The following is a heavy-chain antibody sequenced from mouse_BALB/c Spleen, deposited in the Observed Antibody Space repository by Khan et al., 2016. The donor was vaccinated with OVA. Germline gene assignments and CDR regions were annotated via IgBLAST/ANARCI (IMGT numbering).Heavy chain of an antibody. Sequence: EVELVESGGGLVRPGGSLKLSCATSGFTFSTYAMSWVRQILEKRLEWVATISSDGDYTYYPDCVKGRFTISRDNAKNTLYLQMSSLRSEDTAMYYCTRSPYGNFAYWGQEALVTVSA. CDR2: ISSDGDYT. D-gene: IGHD2-1*01. V-gene: IGHV5-9-3*01. CDR1: GFTFSTYA. CDR3: TRSPYGNFAY. J-gene: IGHJ3*01.